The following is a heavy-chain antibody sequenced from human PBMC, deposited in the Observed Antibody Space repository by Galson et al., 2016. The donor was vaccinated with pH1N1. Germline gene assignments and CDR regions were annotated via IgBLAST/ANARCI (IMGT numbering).Heavy chain of an antibody. V-gene: IGHV6-1*01. D-gene: IGHD3-3*01. CDR1: GESVSSSSDT. J-gene: IGHJ4*02. Sequence: CAISGESVSSSSDTWNWIRQSPRRGLEWLGRIYHRSKWYYEYAPSLQGRLRVSPDTSSNQMSLHLNSVTFDDAAVYYCAREVWLRRGYYIDHWGQGSLVTVSS. CDR3: AREVWLRRGYYIDH. CDR2: IYHRSKWYY.